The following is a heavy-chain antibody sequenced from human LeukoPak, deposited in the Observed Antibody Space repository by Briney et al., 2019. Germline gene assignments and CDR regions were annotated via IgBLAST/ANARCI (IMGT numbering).Heavy chain of an antibody. CDR1: GGSFSGYY. V-gene: IGHV4-34*01. D-gene: IGHD6-6*01. CDR3: ARAHPLWYRSSPMDV. Sequence: PSETLSLTCAVYGGSFSGYYWSWIRQPPGKGLEWIGEINHSGSTNYNPSLKSRVTISVDTSKNQFSLKQCSVTAADTAVYYCARAHPLWYRSSPMDVWGKGTTVTVSS. CDR2: INHSGST. J-gene: IGHJ6*04.